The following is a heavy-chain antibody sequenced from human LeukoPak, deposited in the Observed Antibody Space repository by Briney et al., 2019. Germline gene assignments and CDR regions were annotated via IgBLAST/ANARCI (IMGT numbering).Heavy chain of an antibody. CDR1: GYTFTGYY. Sequence: GASVKVSCKASGYTFTGYYMHWVRQAPGQGLEWMGIINPSGGSTTYAQKFLGRVTMTRDTSTSTVYMELSSLRSEETAVYYCARARAVGVRAGFDYWGQGTLVTVSS. J-gene: IGHJ4*02. V-gene: IGHV1-46*03. CDR2: INPSGGST. D-gene: IGHD1-26*01. CDR3: ARARAVGVRAGFDY.